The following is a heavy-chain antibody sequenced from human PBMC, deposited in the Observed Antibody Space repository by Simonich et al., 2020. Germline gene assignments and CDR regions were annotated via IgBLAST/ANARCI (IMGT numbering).Heavy chain of an antibody. CDR2: RWYDGSMK. J-gene: IGHJ3*02. V-gene: IGHV3-33*01. CDR3: ARAGSPLGVGNDAFDI. D-gene: IGHD2-21*01. CDR1: GFTFSSYG. Sequence: QVQLVESGGGVVQPGRSLRLSCAASGFTFSSYGMHGVRQAPGKGMEGVAVRWYDGSMKYYAYSGKGRFTISRDNSKNTLYLQMNSLRAEDTAVYYGARAGSPLGVGNDAFDIWGQGTMVTVSS.